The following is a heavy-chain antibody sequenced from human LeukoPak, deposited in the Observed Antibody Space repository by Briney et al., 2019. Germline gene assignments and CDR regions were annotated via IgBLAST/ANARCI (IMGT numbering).Heavy chain of an antibody. D-gene: IGHD1-26*01. J-gene: IGHJ4*02. Sequence: PSETLSLTCTVSGGSISSYYWSWIRQPPGKGLEWIGYIYYSGSTNYNPSLKSRVTISVDTSKNQFSLKLSSVTAADTAVYYCARGDSSGSYYVFDYWGQGTLVTVSS. CDR3: ARGDSSGSYYVFDY. CDR2: IYYSGST. CDR1: GGSISSYY. V-gene: IGHV4-59*01.